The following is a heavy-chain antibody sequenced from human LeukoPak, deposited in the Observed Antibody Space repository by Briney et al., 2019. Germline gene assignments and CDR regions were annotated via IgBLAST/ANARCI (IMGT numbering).Heavy chain of an antibody. Sequence: SETLSLTCTVSGGSISSYYWSWIRQPPGKGLEWIGYIYYSGSTNYNPSLKSRVTISVDTSKNQFSLKLSSVTAADTAVYYCARLSNCVDAFDIWGQGAMVTVSS. J-gene: IGHJ3*02. CDR1: GGSISSYY. D-gene: IGHD1-1*01. V-gene: IGHV4-59*01. CDR2: IYYSGST. CDR3: ARLSNCVDAFDI.